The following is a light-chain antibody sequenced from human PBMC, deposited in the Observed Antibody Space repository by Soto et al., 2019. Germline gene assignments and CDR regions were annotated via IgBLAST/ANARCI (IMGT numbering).Light chain of an antibody. V-gene: IGLV2-11*01. J-gene: IGLJ2*01. Sequence: QSALTQPRSVSGSPVQSVTISCTGTSSDVGGYNYVSWYQQHPGKAPKLMIYDVSKRPSGVPDRFSGSKSGNTASLTISGLQAEDEADYYCCSYAGSYTFVVFGGGTKVTVL. CDR3: CSYAGSYTFVV. CDR1: SSDVGGYNY. CDR2: DVS.